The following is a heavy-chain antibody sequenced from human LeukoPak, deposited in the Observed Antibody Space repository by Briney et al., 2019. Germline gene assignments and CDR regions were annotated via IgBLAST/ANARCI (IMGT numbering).Heavy chain of an antibody. D-gene: IGHD1-26*01. CDR1: GFTFDDYG. Sequence: PGGSLRLSCAASGFTFDDYGMSWVRQAPGKGLEWVSGINWNGGSTGYADSVKGRFTISRDNAKNSLYLQMNSLRAEDTALYHCAKDIMGELRPESLFDYWGQGTLVTVSS. V-gene: IGHV3-20*01. CDR3: AKDIMGELRPESLFDY. J-gene: IGHJ4*02. CDR2: INWNGGST.